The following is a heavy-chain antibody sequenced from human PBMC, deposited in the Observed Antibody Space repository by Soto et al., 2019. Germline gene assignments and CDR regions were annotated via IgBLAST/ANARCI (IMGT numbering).Heavy chain of an antibody. CDR1: GYTFTSYG. D-gene: IGHD3-10*01. V-gene: IGHV1-18*01. CDR3: ARDKGDGSGSYYGY. J-gene: IGHJ4*02. Sequence: QVQLVQSGAEVKKPGASVKVSCKASGYTFTSYGISWVRQAPGQGIEWMGWISAYNGNTNYAQKRQGRVTMPTDTTTSTAYMELRSLRSDDTAVYYCARDKGDGSGSYYGYWGQGTLVTVSS. CDR2: ISAYNGNT.